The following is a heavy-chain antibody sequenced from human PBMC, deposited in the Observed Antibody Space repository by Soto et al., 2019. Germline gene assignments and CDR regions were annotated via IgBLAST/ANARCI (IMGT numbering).Heavy chain of an antibody. CDR2: IFYLGDSFGST. D-gene: IGHD3-10*01. CDR1: GGSVRTDRYY. J-gene: IGHJ6*02. V-gene: IGHV4-61*01. CDR3: ARVRGAHSHGYGMDV. Sequence: QVQLQESGPGLVKPSETLSLSCTVSGGSVRTDRYYWTWIRQPPGKGLEWIGYIFYLGDSFGSTDYTPSLRSRVTISLDTSKNQFSLQLSSLTAADTAVYYCARVRGAHSHGYGMDVWGQGTTVTVSS.